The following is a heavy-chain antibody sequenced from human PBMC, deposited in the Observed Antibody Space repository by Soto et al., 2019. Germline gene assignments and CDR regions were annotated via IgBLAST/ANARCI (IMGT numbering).Heavy chain of an antibody. V-gene: IGHV4-30-4*01. D-gene: IGHD3-22*01. CDR2: IYYSGST. J-gene: IGHJ4*02. CDR3: AREGSSGPFDY. CDR1: GGSISSGDYY. Sequence: SETLSLTCTVSGGSISSGDYYWSWIRQPPGKGLEWIWYIYYSGSTYYNPSLKSRVTISVDTSKNQFSLKLSSVTAADTAVYYCAREGSSGPFDYWGQGTLVTVSS.